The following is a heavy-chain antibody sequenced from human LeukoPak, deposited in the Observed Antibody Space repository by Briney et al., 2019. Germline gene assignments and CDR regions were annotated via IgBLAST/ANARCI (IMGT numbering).Heavy chain of an antibody. Sequence: GGSLRLSYAASGFTFSSYDMHWVRQATGKGLEWVSAIGTAGDTYYPGSVKGRFTISRENAKNSLYLQMNSLRAEDTAVYYCARGDVVVPAPNPGYGMDVWGQGTTVTVSS. V-gene: IGHV3-13*01. CDR2: IGTAGDT. J-gene: IGHJ6*02. CDR1: GFTFSSYD. CDR3: ARGDVVVPAPNPGYGMDV. D-gene: IGHD2-2*01.